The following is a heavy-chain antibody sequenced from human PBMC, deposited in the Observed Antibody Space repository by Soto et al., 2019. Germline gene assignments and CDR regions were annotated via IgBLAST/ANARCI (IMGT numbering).Heavy chain of an antibody. V-gene: IGHV3-7*01. D-gene: IGHD3-16*01. CDR3: ARDGFGAPYYYYAMDV. CDR1: GFTFSNYW. Sequence: EVQLVESVGGLVQPGGSLGLSCAASGFTFSNYWMSWVRQAPGKGLEWVANIKQDGSEKYYVDSVEGRFTLSRDNAKNSLHLQMNSLRAEDTAIYFCARDGFGAPYYYYAMDVWGQGTTVTVS. CDR2: IKQDGSEK. J-gene: IGHJ6*02.